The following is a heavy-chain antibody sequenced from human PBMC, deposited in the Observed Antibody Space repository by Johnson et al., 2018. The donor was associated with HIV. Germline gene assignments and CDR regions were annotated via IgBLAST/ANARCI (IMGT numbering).Heavy chain of an antibody. CDR2: IYSGGST. CDR3: ASSITMIVVVTGGAFDI. D-gene: IGHD3-22*01. Sequence: VQLVESGGGLIQPGRSLRLSCAASGFTVSSNYMSWVRQAPGKGLEWVSVIYSGGSTYYADSVKGRFTISRDNSKNTLYLQMNSLRAEDTAVYYCASSITMIVVVTGGAFDIWGQGTMVTVSS. CDR1: GFTVSSNY. V-gene: IGHV3-53*01. J-gene: IGHJ3*02.